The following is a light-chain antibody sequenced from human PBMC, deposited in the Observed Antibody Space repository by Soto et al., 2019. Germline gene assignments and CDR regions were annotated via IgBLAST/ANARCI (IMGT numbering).Light chain of an antibody. CDR1: KLGDKY. CDR3: QAWDRNTVV. CDR2: QNS. V-gene: IGLV3-1*01. Sequence: SYELTQPPSVSVSPGLTASITCSGDKLGDKYASWYQKKPGQSPVLVLYQNSRRPSGIPERFSGSNSENTATLTISGTQAMDEADYYCQAWDRNTVVFGGGTKLTVL. J-gene: IGLJ2*01.